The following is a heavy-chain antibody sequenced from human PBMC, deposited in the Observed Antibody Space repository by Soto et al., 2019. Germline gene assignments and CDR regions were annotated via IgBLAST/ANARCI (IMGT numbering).Heavy chain of an antibody. D-gene: IGHD2-21*02. CDR3: AGVKGGDYYVDY. CDR2: ITSNGGST. CDR1: GFTFSSYA. Sequence: EVQLVESGGGLVQPGGSLRLSCAASGFTFSSYAMYWVRQAPGKGLEYVSAITSNGGSTYYANSVKGRFTTSRDNSKNTLYLQMGSLRAEDMAVYFCAGVKGGDYYVDYWGQGTVVIVSS. V-gene: IGHV3-64*01. J-gene: IGHJ4*02.